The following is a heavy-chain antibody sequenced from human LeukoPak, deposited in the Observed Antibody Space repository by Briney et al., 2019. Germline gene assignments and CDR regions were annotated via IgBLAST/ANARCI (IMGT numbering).Heavy chain of an antibody. Sequence: PSETLSLTCTVSGGSISSYYWSWIRQSPGKGLEWIGYIYYSGSTDYNPSLKSRVTISIDTSKNQFSLRLSSVTAAGTAVYYCARQSRYYYGMDVWGQGTTVTVSS. CDR1: GGSISSYY. J-gene: IGHJ6*02. CDR2: IYYSGST. CDR3: ARQSRYYYGMDV. D-gene: IGHD3-9*01. V-gene: IGHV4-59*08.